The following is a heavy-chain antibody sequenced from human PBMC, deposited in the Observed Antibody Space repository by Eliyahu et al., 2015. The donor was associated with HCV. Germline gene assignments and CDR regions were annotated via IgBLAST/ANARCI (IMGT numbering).Heavy chain of an antibody. D-gene: IGHD3-3*01. Sequence: QVQLQQWGAGLLKPSETLSLTCAVYGGSFSGYYWSWIRQPPGKGLEWIGEINHSGSTNYNPSLKSRVTISVDTSKNQFSLKLSSVTAADTAVYYCARVGWSGYNHGRGFDYWGQGTLVTVSS. CDR1: GGSFSGYY. CDR2: INHSGST. V-gene: IGHV4-34*01. CDR3: ARVGWSGYNHGRGFDY. J-gene: IGHJ4*02.